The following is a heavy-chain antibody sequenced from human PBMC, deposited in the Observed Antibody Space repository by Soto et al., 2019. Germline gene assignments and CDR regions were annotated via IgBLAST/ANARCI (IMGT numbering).Heavy chain of an antibody. J-gene: IGHJ4*02. D-gene: IGHD3-22*01. CDR1: GFTFSSYA. CDR3: AREGGDSSGSLSPVFDY. V-gene: IGHV3-30-3*01. Sequence: QVQLVESGGGVVQPGRSLRLSCAASGFTFSSYAMHWVRQAPGKGLEWVAVISYDGSNKYYADSVKGRFTISRDNSKNTLYLQMNSLRAEDTAVYYCAREGGDSSGSLSPVFDYWGQGTLVTVSS. CDR2: ISYDGSNK.